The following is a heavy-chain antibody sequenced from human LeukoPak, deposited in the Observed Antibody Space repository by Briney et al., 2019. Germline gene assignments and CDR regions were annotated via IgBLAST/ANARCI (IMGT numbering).Heavy chain of an antibody. V-gene: IGHV3-7*01. Sequence: GGSLRLSCAASGFTFSSYWMSWVRQAPGKGLEWVANIKQDESEKYYVDSVKGRFTISRDNAKNSLYLQMNSLRAEDTAVYYCAREGWGFYGSGSNPSMDYYYYYMDVWGKGTTVTVSS. CDR3: AREGWGFYGSGSNPSMDYYYYYMDV. CDR2: IKQDESEK. J-gene: IGHJ6*03. D-gene: IGHD3-10*01. CDR1: GFTFSSYW.